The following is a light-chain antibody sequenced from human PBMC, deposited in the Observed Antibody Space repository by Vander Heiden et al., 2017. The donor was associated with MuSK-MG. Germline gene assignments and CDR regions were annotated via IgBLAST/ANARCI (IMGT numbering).Light chain of an antibody. J-gene: IGKJ1*01. CDR1: QSISSY. CDR2: AAS. V-gene: IGKV1-39*01. Sequence: DIQMTQSPSSLSASVGDRVTITCRASQSISSYLNWYQQKPGKAPKLLIYAASSLQSRVPSRFSGSGSGTDFTLSIIRLQPEDIATYYCQQSDSTPWTFGQGTKVEIK. CDR3: QQSDSTPWT.